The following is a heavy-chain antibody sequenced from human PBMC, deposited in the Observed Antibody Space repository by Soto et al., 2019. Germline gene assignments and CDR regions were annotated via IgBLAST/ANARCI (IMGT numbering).Heavy chain of an antibody. J-gene: IGHJ4*02. CDR3: ARQGGDRCSYSSSSCGTLGY. Sequence: QLQLQESGPGLVKPSETLSLTCTVSGGSISSSSYYWGWIRQPPGKGLEWIGSIYYSGSTYYNPSLKSRVTISVDTSKNQFSLKLSSVTAADTAVYYCARQGGDRCSYSSSSCGTLGYWGQGTLVTVSS. CDR1: GGSISSSSYY. CDR2: IYYSGST. D-gene: IGHD6-13*01. V-gene: IGHV4-39*01.